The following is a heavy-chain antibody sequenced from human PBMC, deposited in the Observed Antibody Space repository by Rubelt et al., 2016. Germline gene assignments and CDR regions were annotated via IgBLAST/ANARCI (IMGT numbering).Heavy chain of an antibody. D-gene: IGHD6-19*01. CDR2: INHSGST. CDR1: GGSFSGYY. J-gene: IGHJ4*02. V-gene: IGHV4-34*01. Sequence: QVQLQQWGAGLLKPSETLSLTCAVYGGSFSGYYWSWIRQPPGKGLEWVGEINHSGSTNYNPSLKSRVSISVDTSKNQFSLKLNSVTAADTAVYYCVAVAGSDRLFDYWGQGTLVTVSS. CDR3: VAVAGSDRLFDY.